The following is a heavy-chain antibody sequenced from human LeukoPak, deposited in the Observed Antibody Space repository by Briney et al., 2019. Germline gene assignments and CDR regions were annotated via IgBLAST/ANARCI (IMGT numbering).Heavy chain of an antibody. D-gene: IGHD6-19*01. Sequence: SETLSLTCTVSGGSISSSSYYWGWIRQPPGKGLEWIGSIYYSGSTYYNPSLKSRVTISVDTSKNQFSLKLSSVTAADTAVYYCAREDSSGWDQPTQDYWGQGTLVTVSS. V-gene: IGHV4-39*02. J-gene: IGHJ4*02. CDR3: AREDSSGWDQPTQDY. CDR2: IYYSGST. CDR1: GGSISSSSYY.